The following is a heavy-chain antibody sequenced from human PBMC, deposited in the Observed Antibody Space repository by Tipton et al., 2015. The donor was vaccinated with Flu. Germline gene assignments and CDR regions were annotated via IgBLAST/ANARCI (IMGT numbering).Heavy chain of an antibody. CDR3: ARRDYSNYVSEPKNWFDP. Sequence: TLSLTCNVSGGSISSSSDYWGWIRRPPGKGLEWIGNVHQTGSTYYNPSLRSRVTIAVDRPKNQFSLRLTSVTAADTAVYYCARRDYSNYVSEPKNWFDPWGQGTLVIVSS. CDR2: VHQTGST. CDR1: GGSISSSSDY. J-gene: IGHJ5*02. D-gene: IGHD4-11*01. V-gene: IGHV4-39*07.